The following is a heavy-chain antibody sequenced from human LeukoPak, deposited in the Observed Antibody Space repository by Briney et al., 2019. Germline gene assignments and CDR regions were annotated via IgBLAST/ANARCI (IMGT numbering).Heavy chain of an antibody. Sequence: PGRSLRLSCAASGFTFSSYAMHWVRQAPGKGLEWVVVISYDGSNKYYADSVKGRFTISRDNSKNTLYLQMNSLRAEDTAVYYCARESYVWGSYRYYFDYWGQGTLVTVSS. D-gene: IGHD3-16*02. CDR2: ISYDGSNK. V-gene: IGHV3-30-3*01. J-gene: IGHJ4*02. CDR1: GFTFSSYA. CDR3: ARESYVWGSYRYYFDY.